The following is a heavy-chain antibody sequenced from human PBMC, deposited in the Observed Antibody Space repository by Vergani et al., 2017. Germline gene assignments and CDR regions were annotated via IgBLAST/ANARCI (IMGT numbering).Heavy chain of an antibody. D-gene: IGHD3-22*01. CDR1: GYTFTSYY. J-gene: IGHJ3*02. CDR3: ARPTYDSSGYYAGDAFDI. Sequence: QVQLVQSGAEVKKPGASVKVSCKASGYTFTSYYMHWVRQAPGQGLEWMGIINPSGGSTSYAQKFQGRVTMTRDTSTSTVYMELSSLRSEDTAVYYCARPTYDSSGYYAGDAFDIWGQGTMVTVSS. CDR2: INPSGGST. V-gene: IGHV1-46*01.